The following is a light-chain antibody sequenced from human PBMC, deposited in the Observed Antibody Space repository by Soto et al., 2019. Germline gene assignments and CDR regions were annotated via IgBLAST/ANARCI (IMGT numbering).Light chain of an antibody. J-gene: IGKJ5*01. Sequence: EAVLTQSPATLSLSPGETATLSCRASHDVDIYLAWYQQRPGQAPRLLIYDASNRATGMPARFSGSGSGTDFTLTISSLEPEDVAVYYCQQRKYWPPLTFGQGTRLEIK. CDR3: QQRKYWPPLT. V-gene: IGKV3-11*01. CDR2: DAS. CDR1: HDVDIY.